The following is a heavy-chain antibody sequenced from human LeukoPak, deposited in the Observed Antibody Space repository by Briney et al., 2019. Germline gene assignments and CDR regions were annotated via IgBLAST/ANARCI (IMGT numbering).Heavy chain of an antibody. J-gene: IGHJ3*01. CDR1: GYDFPSYY. Sequence: KAGESLKISCLTSGYDFPSYYIAWVRQMPGKGPEWMGVIFPGDSDTRYNPAFKAQVTMSVDTSVDTAYLQWSSLKASDAAMYFCAKCRDYYDSSGFYTYDVWGHGTRVIV. D-gene: IGHD3-22*01. CDR2: IFPGDSDT. V-gene: IGHV5-51*01. CDR3: AKCRDYYDSSGFYTYDV.